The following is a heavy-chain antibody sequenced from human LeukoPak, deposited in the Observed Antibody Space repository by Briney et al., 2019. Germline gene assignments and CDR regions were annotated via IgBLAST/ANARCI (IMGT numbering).Heavy chain of an antibody. Sequence: GGSLRLSCAASGFTFSSYGMNWVRQAPGKGLEWVSSISSSSYIYYADSVKGRFTISRDNAKNSLYLQMNSLRAEDTAVYYCARGPDILTGAEFNYWGQGTLVTVSS. CDR1: GFTFSSYG. CDR3: ARGPDILTGAEFNY. D-gene: IGHD3-9*01. CDR2: ISSSSYI. V-gene: IGHV3-21*01. J-gene: IGHJ4*02.